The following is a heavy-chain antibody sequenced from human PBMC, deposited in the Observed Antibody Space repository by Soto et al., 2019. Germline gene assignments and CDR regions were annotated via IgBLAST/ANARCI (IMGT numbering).Heavy chain of an antibody. V-gene: IGHV3-30*18. CDR1: GFTFSSYG. J-gene: IGHJ4*02. Sequence: QVQLVESGGGVVQPGRSLRLSCAASGFTFSSYGTHWVRQAPGKGLEWVAVISYDGSNKYYADSVKGRFTISRDNSKNTLYLQMNSLRAEDTAVYYCAKAPRLGVIVQHDYDYWGQGTLVTVSS. CDR3: AKAPRLGVIVQHDYDY. CDR2: ISYDGSNK. D-gene: IGHD3-16*02.